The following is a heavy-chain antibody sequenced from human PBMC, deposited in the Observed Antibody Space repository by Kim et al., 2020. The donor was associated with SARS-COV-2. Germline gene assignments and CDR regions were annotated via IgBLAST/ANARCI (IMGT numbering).Heavy chain of an antibody. V-gene: IGHV3-9*01. Sequence: GGSLRLSCAAPGYIFENYAIHWVRQAPGKGLEWVSAISGNSGRVGYADSVNGRFTIARDNAKNSLYLQMTSLRVEDTALYYCVKDLWGVDALDVWGQGTTVTVSS. CDR3: VKDLWGVDALDV. J-gene: IGHJ6*02. CDR2: ISGNSGRV. CDR1: GYIFENYA. D-gene: IGHD3-10*01.